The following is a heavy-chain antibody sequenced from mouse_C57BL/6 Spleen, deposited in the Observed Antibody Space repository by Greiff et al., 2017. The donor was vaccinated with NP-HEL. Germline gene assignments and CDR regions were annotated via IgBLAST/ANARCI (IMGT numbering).Heavy chain of an antibody. V-gene: IGHV1-15*01. CDR3: TRSPWDRYFDY. D-gene: IGHD4-1*01. J-gene: IGHJ2*01. CDR1: GYTFTDYE. CDR2: IDPETGGT. Sequence: VKLMESGAELVRPGASVTLSCKASGYTFTDYEMHWVKQTPVHGLEWIGAIDPETGGTAYNQKFKGKAILTADKSSSTAYMELRSLTSEDSAVYYCTRSPWDRYFDYWGQGTTLTVSS.